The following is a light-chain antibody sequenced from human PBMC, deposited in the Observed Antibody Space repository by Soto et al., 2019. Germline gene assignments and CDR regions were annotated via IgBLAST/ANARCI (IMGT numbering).Light chain of an antibody. J-gene: IGKJ1*01. Sequence: EIVLTQSPGTLSLSPGDRATLSCRASQTVSNNYLAWCQQKLGQAPRLLIYDASRRATGIPDRFSGSGSGTDFTLTISSLQSEDFTVYSCLQYHNLWAFGQGTKVDIK. CDR1: QTVSNNY. V-gene: IGKV3-20*01. CDR3: LQYHNLWA. CDR2: DAS.